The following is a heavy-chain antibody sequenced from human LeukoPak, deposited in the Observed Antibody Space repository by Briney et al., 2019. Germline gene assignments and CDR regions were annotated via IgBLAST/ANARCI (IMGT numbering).Heavy chain of an antibody. V-gene: IGHV1-3*01. CDR3: ARDVWGVILAFDP. D-gene: IGHD3-16*02. J-gene: IGHJ5*02. CDR1: GYTFTSYA. Sequence: GASVKVSCKASGYTFTSYAMHWVRQAPRQRLEWMGWINAGNGNTKYSQKFQGRVTITRDTSASTAYMELSSLRSEDTAVYYCARDVWGVILAFDPWGQGTLVTVSS. CDR2: INAGNGNT.